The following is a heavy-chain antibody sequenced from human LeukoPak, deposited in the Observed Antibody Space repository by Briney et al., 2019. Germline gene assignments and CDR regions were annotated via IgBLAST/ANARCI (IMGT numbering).Heavy chain of an antibody. CDR2: IIPILGIA. D-gene: IGHD5-24*01. J-gene: IGHJ4*02. CDR3: ARGSGDGYNSDY. CDR1: GGTFSSYT. Sequence: GSSVKVSCKASGGTFSSYTISWVRQAPGQGLEWMGRIIPILGIANYAQKFQGRVTITADKSTSTAYMELSSLRSEDTAVYYCARGSGDGYNSDYWGQGTLVTVSS. V-gene: IGHV1-69*02.